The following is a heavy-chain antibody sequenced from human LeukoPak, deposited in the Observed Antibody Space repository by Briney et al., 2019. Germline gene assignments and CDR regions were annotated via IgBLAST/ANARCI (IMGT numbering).Heavy chain of an antibody. D-gene: IGHD3-16*01. J-gene: IGHJ5*02. CDR1: GYTFTSYY. V-gene: IGHV1-46*01. Sequence: GASVKVSCKASGYTFTSYYMHCVPQAPGQGLEWMGIINPSGGSTSYAQKFQGRVTMTRDTSTSTVYMELSSLRSEDTAVYYCARRGAAAYYDYVWGSYTLSWFDPWGQGTLVTVSS. CDR3: ARRGAAAYYDYVWGSYTLSWFDP. CDR2: INPSGGST.